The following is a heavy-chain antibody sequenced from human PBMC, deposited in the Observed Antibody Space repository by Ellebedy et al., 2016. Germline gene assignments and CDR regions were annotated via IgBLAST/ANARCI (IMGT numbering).Heavy chain of an antibody. Sequence: GGSLRLSCAASGFTFSDHGFHWVRQPPGKGLEWLALISDDGNSKYYADSVKGRFTISRDNSNNTLYLQMNSLGAEDTAVYYCARDRSYFWLDPWGQGTLVPVSS. CDR3: ARDRSYFWLDP. J-gene: IGHJ5*02. V-gene: IGHV3-30-3*01. D-gene: IGHD3-10*01. CDR1: GFTFSDHG. CDR2: ISDDGNSK.